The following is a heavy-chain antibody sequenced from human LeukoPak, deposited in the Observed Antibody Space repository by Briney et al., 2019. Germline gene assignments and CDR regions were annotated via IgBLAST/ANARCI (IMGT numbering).Heavy chain of an antibody. CDR3: TKRGRDWGPFDY. Sequence: PGGSLRLSCAASGFTFSSYGMHWVRQAPGKGLEWVAFIRYDGSNKYYADSVKGRLTISRDNSKNTLYLEMDSLRDEDTAVYYCTKRGRDWGPFDYWGQGTLVTVSS. CDR2: IRYDGSNK. J-gene: IGHJ4*02. V-gene: IGHV3-30*02. CDR1: GFTFSSYG. D-gene: IGHD7-27*01.